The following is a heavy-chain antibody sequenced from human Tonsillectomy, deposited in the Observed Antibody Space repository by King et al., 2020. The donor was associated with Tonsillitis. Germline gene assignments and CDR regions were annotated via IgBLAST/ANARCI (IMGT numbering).Heavy chain of an antibody. CDR2: ISVSSNYI. J-gene: IGHJ3*02. V-gene: IGHV3-21*01. Sequence: VQLVESGGGXVKPGGSLRLSCAASGFTFSSYSMNWVRQAPGKGLEWVSSISVSSNYIYYADSVKGRFTISRDNAKKSLYLQMNSLRAEDTAVYYCASSSGYYYDSSGYYSLEAFDIWGQGTMVTVSS. CDR1: GFTFSSYS. D-gene: IGHD3-22*01. CDR3: ASSSGYYYDSSGYYSLEAFDI.